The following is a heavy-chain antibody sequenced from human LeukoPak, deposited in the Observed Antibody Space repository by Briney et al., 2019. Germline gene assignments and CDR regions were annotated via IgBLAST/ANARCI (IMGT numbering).Heavy chain of an antibody. Sequence: QPGGSLRLSCAASGLSFSSYWMHWVRQVPGKGLVWVSRLNSDGSSTSYADSVKGRFTISRDNAKNTLYPQMNSLRAEDTAVYYCVRGGYYVSGSFDYWGQGTLVTVSS. CDR3: VRGGYYVSGSFDY. J-gene: IGHJ4*02. D-gene: IGHD3-10*01. CDR1: GLSFSSYW. V-gene: IGHV3-74*01. CDR2: LNSDGSST.